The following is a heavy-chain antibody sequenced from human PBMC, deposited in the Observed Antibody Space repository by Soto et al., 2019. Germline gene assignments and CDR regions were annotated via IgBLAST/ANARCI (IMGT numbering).Heavy chain of an antibody. CDR3: ARIPVDTYMIYWSDP. D-gene: IGHD3-16*01. J-gene: IGHJ5*02. Sequence: SETLSLTCSVSGVSITGSYLSWIRQPPGKTLEWIGYVYHSGTTTYNPSLKSRVSISVDTAKNQFSLKLNSVTAADTAVYYCARIPVDTYMIYWSDPWGQGTQVTVYS. CDR1: GVSITGSY. CDR2: VYHSGTT. V-gene: IGHV4-59*01.